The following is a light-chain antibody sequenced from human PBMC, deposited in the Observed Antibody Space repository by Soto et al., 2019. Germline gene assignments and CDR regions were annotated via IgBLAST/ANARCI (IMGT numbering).Light chain of an antibody. J-gene: IGKJ1*01. Sequence: GVTQSAATLSAYKGERATLSCRASQTVGVRLAWYQHKPGQAPRLLIYEASNRAAGVPGRFSGSGSGTDFTLTITRLEPEDSAVYYCQQHDSSPRTFGQWTKVHI. CDR1: QTVGVR. CDR2: EAS. CDR3: QQHDSSPRT. V-gene: IGKV3-11*01.